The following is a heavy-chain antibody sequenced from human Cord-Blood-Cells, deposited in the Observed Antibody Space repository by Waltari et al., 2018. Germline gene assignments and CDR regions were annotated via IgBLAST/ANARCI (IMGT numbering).Heavy chain of an antibody. CDR2: INHSGST. V-gene: IGHV4-34*01. Sequence: QVQLQQWGAGLLKPSETLSLTCAVYGGSFSGYYWSWIRQPPGKGLEWIGEINHSGSTNYNPSLKSRVTISVDTSKNQLSLKLSSVTAADTAVYYCARETSEVLRFLEWLLYSGWFDPWGQGTLVTVSS. D-gene: IGHD3-3*01. J-gene: IGHJ5*02. CDR3: ARETSEVLRFLEWLLYSGWFDP. CDR1: GGSFSGYY.